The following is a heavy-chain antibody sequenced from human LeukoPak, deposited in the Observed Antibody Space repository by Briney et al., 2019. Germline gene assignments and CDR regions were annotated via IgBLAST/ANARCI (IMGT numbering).Heavy chain of an antibody. CDR1: GFTFSSYW. D-gene: IGHD3-9*01. J-gene: IGHJ4*02. V-gene: IGHV3-23*01. Sequence: GGSLRLSCAASGFTFSSYWMSWVRQAPGKGLEWVSAISGSGGNTYYADSVKDRFTFSRDNSKNTLYLQMNSLRGEDTAVYYCAKGAGFYDILTDYYFDYWGQGTLVTVSS. CDR2: ISGSGGNT. CDR3: AKGAGFYDILTDYYFDY.